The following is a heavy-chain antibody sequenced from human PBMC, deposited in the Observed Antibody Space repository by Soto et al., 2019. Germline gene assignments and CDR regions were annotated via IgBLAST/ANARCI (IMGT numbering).Heavy chain of an antibody. V-gene: IGHV1-8*01. CDR1: GYTFANYD. D-gene: IGHD6-6*01. J-gene: IGHJ4*02. CDR2: MNPNSGNT. Sequence: ASVKVSCKASGYTFANYDVNWVRQATGQGLEWVGWMNPNSGNTGYGQKFQGRVTMTRNTAISTAYMELSGLRSEDTAIYYCARGMYSSSGMDFFYWGQGTLVTVS. CDR3: ARGMYSSSGMDFFY.